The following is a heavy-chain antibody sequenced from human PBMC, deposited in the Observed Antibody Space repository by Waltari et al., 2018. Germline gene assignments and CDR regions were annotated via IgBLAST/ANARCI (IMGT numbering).Heavy chain of an antibody. Sequence: EVQLVESGGGLVQPGGSLRLSCAASGFTFSGYSMNWVRQAPGKGLEWVSYISSSSSTIYYADSVKGRFTISRDSSKSTLYLQMNSLGPQDTAVYYCARQGYSGSSLTYDYWGQGKLGTVSS. CDR3: ARQGYSGSSLTYDY. V-gene: IGHV3-48*01. CDR1: GFTFSGYS. J-gene: IGHJ4*02. D-gene: IGHD6-13*01. CDR2: ISSSSSTI.